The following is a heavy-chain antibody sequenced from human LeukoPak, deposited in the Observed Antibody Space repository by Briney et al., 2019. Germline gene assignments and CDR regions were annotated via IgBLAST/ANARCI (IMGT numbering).Heavy chain of an antibody. CDR1: GYTFTSYD. D-gene: IGHD6-19*01. V-gene: IGHV1-8*01. J-gene: IGHJ4*02. Sequence: ASVKVSCKASGYTFTSYDINWVRQATGQGLEWMGWMNPNSGNTGYAQKFQGRVTMTRNTSISTAYMELSSLRSEDTAVYYWGRFSGWSEFDSWGKGTLVTFSS. CDR3: GRFSGWSEFDS. CDR2: MNPNSGNT.